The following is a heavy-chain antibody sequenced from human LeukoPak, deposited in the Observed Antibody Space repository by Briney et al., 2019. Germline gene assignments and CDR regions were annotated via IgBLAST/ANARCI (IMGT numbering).Heavy chain of an antibody. D-gene: IGHD3-22*01. CDR3: ARVYDSSGYYGLGAFDI. V-gene: IGHV3-66*01. CDR1: GFTVSSNY. Sequence: PGGSLRLSCAASGFTVSSNYMSWVRQAPGKGLEWVPVIYSGGSTYYADSVTGRFTISRDNSKNTLYLQMNSLRAEDTAVYYCARVYDSSGYYGLGAFDIWGQGTMVTVSS. J-gene: IGHJ3*02. CDR2: IYSGGST.